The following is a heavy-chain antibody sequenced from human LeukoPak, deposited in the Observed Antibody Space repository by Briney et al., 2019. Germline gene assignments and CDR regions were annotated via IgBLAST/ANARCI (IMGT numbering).Heavy chain of an antibody. J-gene: IGHJ4*02. CDR1: GFTFSSYW. CDR3: ARDSSSWPPVNLFSDY. V-gene: IGHV3-7*01. CDR2: IKQDGSEK. Sequence: GGSLRLSCAASGFTFSSYWMSWVRQAPGKGLEWVANIKQDGSEKYYVDSVKGRFTISRDNAKNSLYLQMNGLRAEDTAVYYCARDSSSWPPVNLFSDYWGQGTLVTVSS. D-gene: IGHD6-13*01.